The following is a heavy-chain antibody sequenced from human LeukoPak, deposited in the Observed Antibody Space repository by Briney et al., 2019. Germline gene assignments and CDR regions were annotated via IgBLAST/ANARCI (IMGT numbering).Heavy chain of an antibody. J-gene: IGHJ6*02. V-gene: IGHV3-30*02. CDR1: GFTFSSYG. D-gene: IGHD2-2*01. CDR3: ARLGVVPIIPTHYGMDV. CDR2: IRYDGSNK. Sequence: QSGGSLRLSCAASGFTFSSYGMHWVRQAPGKGLEWVAFIRYDGSNKYYADSVKGRFTISRDNAKNSLYLQMNSLRAEDTAVYYCARLGVVPIIPTHYGMDVWGQGTTVTVSS.